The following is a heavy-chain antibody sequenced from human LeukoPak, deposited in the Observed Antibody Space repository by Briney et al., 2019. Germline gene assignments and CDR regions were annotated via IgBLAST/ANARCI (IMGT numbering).Heavy chain of an antibody. V-gene: IGHV4-4*07. D-gene: IGHD3-10*01. CDR1: GGSISSYY. CDR2: IYTSGST. Sequence: SETLSLTCTVSGGSISSYYWSWIRQPAGKGLEWIGRIYTSGSTNYNPSLKSRVTMSVDTSKNQFSLKLSPVTAADTAVYYCARSGGPRFYYYYYMDVWGKGTTVTVSS. CDR3: ARSGGPRFYYYYYMDV. J-gene: IGHJ6*03.